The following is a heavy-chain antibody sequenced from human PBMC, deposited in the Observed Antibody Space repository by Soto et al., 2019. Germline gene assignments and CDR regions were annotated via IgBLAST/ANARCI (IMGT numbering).Heavy chain of an antibody. CDR2: IYYSGST. J-gene: IGHJ4*02. V-gene: IGHV4-39*01. Sequence: TSETLSLTCTVSGGSISSSSYYWGWIRQPPGKGLEWIGSIYYSGSTYYNPSLKSRVTISVDTSKNRFSLKLSSVTAADTAVYYCARTRSYTAIPTEPLDYWGQGTLVTVSS. CDR3: ARTRSYTAIPTEPLDY. D-gene: IGHD5-18*01. CDR1: GGSISSSSYY.